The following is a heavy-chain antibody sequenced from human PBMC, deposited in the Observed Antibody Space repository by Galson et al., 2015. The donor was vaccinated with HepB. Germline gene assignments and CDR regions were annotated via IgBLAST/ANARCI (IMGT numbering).Heavy chain of an antibody. J-gene: IGHJ2*01. CDR2: IIPIFGTA. V-gene: IGHV1-69*13. Sequence: SVKVSCKASGGTFSSYAISWVRQAPGQGLEWMGGIIPIFGTANYAQKFQGRVTITADESTSTAYMELSSLRSEDTAVYYCARGARGVTTVYFDLWGRGTLVTVSS. D-gene: IGHD4-17*01. CDR3: ARGARGVTTVYFDL. CDR1: GGTFSSYA.